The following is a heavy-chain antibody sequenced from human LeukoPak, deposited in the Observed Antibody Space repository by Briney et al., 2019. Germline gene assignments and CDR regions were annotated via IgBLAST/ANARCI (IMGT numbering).Heavy chain of an antibody. D-gene: IGHD6-6*01. CDR2: IYSGGST. CDR3: ASLSLGHY. CDR1: GFTVSNDY. Sequence: GGSLRLSCAASGFTVSNDYMSWVRQAPGKGLEWVSVIYSGGSTYYADSVKGRFTISRDTSKNTLSLQMNSLRAEDTAVYYCASLSLGHYWGQGTLVTVSS. V-gene: IGHV3-53*01. J-gene: IGHJ4*02.